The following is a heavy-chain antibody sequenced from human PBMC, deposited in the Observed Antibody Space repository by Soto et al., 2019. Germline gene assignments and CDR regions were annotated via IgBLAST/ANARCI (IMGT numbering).Heavy chain of an antibody. D-gene: IGHD4-17*01. J-gene: IGHJ6*02. CDR3: AKGATVTTHYQYYGMDV. CDR1: GFTFDDFA. V-gene: IGHV3-43D*04. CDR2: VNWGGDTT. Sequence: QTGGSLRLSCAASGFTFDDFAMCWVRQVPGKGLEWISLVNWGGDTTFYAESVKGRFIISRDNSKNSVYLQMNSLRSEDSAVYYCAKGATVTTHYQYYGMDVWGQGTTVTVSS.